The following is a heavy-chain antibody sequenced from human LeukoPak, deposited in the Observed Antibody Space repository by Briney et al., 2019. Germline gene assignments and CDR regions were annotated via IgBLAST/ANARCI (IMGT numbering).Heavy chain of an antibody. CDR3: ARKSGYSGYDSDAFDN. CDR1: LYTFTGYY. J-gene: IGHJ3*02. Sequence: ASVNVSCKASLYTFTGYYMHWVRQAPGQGLEWLGWINPDSGDTNYAERFQGSVTMTTDTSISTAYMEVSRLRSDDTAVYYCARKSGYSGYDSDAFDNWGQGTMVTVSS. CDR2: INPDSGDT. V-gene: IGHV1-2*02. D-gene: IGHD5-12*01.